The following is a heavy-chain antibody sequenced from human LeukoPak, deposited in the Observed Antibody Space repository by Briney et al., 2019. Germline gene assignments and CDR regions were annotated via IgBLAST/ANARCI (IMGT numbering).Heavy chain of an antibody. CDR1: GYTFTSYY. Sequence: ASVKVSCKASGYTFTSYYIHWVRQAPGQGLEWMGIINPSGSSTSYAQKFQGRVTMTRDTSTSTVYMELSSLRSEDTAVYYCARVMGHDPRALGAPHWVHDAFDIWGQGTMVTVSS. CDR2: INPSGSST. D-gene: IGHD1-26*01. V-gene: IGHV1-46*01. J-gene: IGHJ3*02. CDR3: ARVMGHDPRALGAPHWVHDAFDI.